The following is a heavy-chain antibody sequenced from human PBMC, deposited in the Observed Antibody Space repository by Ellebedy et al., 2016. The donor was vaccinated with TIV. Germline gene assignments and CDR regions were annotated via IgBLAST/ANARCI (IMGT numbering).Heavy chain of an antibody. V-gene: IGHV1-69*10. CDR3: ARDLLGSDDY. D-gene: IGHD3-22*01. J-gene: IGHJ4*02. Sequence: AASVKVSCKASAYSFIDLDINWVRQAPGQGLEWMGWIMPILDIANYPQKFQGRVTITADKSTSTADMELRSLRSEDTAVYYCARDLLGSDDYWGQGTLVTVSS. CDR1: AYSFIDLD. CDR2: IMPILDIA.